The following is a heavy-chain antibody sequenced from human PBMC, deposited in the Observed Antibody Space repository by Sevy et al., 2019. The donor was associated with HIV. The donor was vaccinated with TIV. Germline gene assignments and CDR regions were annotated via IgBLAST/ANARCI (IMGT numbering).Heavy chain of an antibody. CDR2: ISYDGSNK. CDR3: AGDQHEYGGNLRTGWFDP. D-gene: IGHD4-17*01. Sequence: GGSLRLSCAASGFTFSSYAMHWVRQAPGKGLEWVAVISYDGSNKYYADSVKGRFTISRDNSKNTLYLQMNSLRVEDTAVYYCAGDQHEYGGNLRTGWFDPWGQGTLVTVSS. CDR1: GFTFSSYA. V-gene: IGHV3-30-3*01. J-gene: IGHJ5*02.